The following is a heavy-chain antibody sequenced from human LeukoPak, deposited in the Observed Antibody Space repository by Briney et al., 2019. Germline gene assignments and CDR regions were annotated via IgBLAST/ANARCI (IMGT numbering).Heavy chain of an antibody. D-gene: IGHD3-10*01. CDR1: GFTFGSYT. CDR3: AAAGDY. Sequence: PGGSLRLSCAVSGFTFGSYTMNWVRQAPGKGLEWVSHISSTSTTYCADSVKGRFTTSRDNAKNLLYLQMNSLRDEDTAVYYCAAAGDYWGQGTLVTVSS. CDR2: ISSTSTT. J-gene: IGHJ4*02. V-gene: IGHV3-48*02.